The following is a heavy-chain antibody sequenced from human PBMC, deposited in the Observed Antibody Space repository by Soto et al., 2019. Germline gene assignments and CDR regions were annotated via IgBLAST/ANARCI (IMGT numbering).Heavy chain of an antibody. D-gene: IGHD2-15*01. CDR3: ARDTTPLQSQSFDH. V-gene: IGHV1-2*02. J-gene: IGHJ4*02. CDR1: GYNFFGYF. Sequence: ASVKVSCKASGYNFFGYFIHWVRQAPGQGPEWMGWINSNSGGTVYAEKFQGRVTMTRDASLRVVYLELSGLTSDDTAVYYCARDTTPLQSQSFDHWGQGALVTVSS. CDR2: INSNSGGT.